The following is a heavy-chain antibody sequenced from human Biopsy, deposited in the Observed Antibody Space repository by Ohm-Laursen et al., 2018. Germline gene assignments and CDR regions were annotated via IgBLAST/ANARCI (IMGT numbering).Heavy chain of an antibody. CDR2: IYYSGGT. J-gene: IGHJ3*02. CDR1: GGSMTGYE. D-gene: IGHD1-26*01. Sequence: GTLSLTCSVSGGSMTGYEGSWIRLAPGKGLEWIGYIYYSGGTNYNPSLASRVTFSVDMSKSQFSLKLYSVTAADTAVYYCARVEAGTYDALDIWGQGTLVAVSA. V-gene: IGHV4-59*01. CDR3: ARVEAGTYDALDI.